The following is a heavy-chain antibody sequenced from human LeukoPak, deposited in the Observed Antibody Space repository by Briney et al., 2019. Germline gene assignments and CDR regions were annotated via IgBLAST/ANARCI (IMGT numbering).Heavy chain of an antibody. D-gene: IGHD3-10*01. CDR2: IYYSGST. CDR1: GGSISSYY. CDR3: ARGDYYYGSGSYAFDI. V-gene: IGHV4-59*01. J-gene: IGHJ3*02. Sequence: PSETLSHTCTVSGGSISSYYWSWIRQPPGKGLEWIGYIYYSGSTNYNPSLKSRVTISVDTSKNQFSLKLSSVTAADTAVYYCARGDYYYGSGSYAFDIWGQGTMVTVSS.